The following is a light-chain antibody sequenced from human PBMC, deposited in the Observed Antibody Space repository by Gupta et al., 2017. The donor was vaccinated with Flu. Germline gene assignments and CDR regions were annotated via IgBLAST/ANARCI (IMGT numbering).Light chain of an antibody. J-gene: IGKJ2*01. V-gene: IGKV3-11*01. CDR1: HSVGDY. CDR2: DAS. Sequence: PATLSLSPGERATLSCRASHSVGDYLAWYPPRPGQAPRLVIYDASKRATGIPARFSGSGSWTDFTLTISSLEPEDFAVYYCQHRRNWLFTFGQGTKLEIK. CDR3: QHRRNWLFT.